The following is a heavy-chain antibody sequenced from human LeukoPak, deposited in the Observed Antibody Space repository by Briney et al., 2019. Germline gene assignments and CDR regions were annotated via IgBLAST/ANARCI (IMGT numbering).Heavy chain of an antibody. CDR1: GGSISSGDYY. D-gene: IGHD2-2*02. V-gene: IGHV4-30-4*08. Sequence: SETLSLTCTVSGGSISSGDYYWSWMRQPQGKGLEWIEYIYYSGSTYYNPSLKSRVTISVDTSKTQFSLKLCSVTAADTAVYYCASSLIVVVPAAIHPIDYWGQGTLVTVSS. J-gene: IGHJ4*02. CDR2: IYYSGST. CDR3: ASSLIVVVPAAIHPIDY.